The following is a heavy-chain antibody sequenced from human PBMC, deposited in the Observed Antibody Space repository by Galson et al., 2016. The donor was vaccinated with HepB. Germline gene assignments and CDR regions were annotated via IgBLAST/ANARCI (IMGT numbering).Heavy chain of an antibody. J-gene: IGHJ3*02. Sequence: SLRLSCAASGFAFSSYWMHWVRQVPGKGLVWVSRLNTDGRTTNYADSVKGRFTISRDNAKNTPYLQMNSLRVEDTAVYYCAKGKGRGTWHTYAFDIWGQGTMVTVSS. CDR3: AKGKGRGTWHTYAFDI. CDR2: LNTDGRTT. V-gene: IGHV3-74*01. D-gene: IGHD5-24*01. CDR1: GFAFSSYW.